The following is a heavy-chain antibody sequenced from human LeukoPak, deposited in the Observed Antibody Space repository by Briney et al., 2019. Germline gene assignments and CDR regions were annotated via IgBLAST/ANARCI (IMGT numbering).Heavy chain of an antibody. CDR2: ISAYNGNT. CDR1: GYTFTSYG. V-gene: IGHV1-18*01. CDR3: ARDRGRYSSSSWFDP. D-gene: IGHD6-6*01. Sequence: ASVKVSCKASGYTFTSYGISWVRQAPGQGLEWMGWISAYNGNTNDAQKLQGRVTMTTDTSTSTAYMELRSLRSDDTAVYYCARDRGRYSSSSWFDPWGQGTLVTVSS. J-gene: IGHJ5*02.